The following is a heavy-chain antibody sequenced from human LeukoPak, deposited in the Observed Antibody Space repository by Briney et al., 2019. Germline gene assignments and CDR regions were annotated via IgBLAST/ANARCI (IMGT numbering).Heavy chain of an antibody. CDR2: IFHSGTT. CDR3: AASGYSYGLQKY. Sequence: SETLSLTCAVSGYSISSGYYWGWIRQPPGKGLEWIRSIFHSGTTYYNPSLQSRVTISVDTSKNQFSLELSSVTAADTAVYYCAASGYSYGLQKYWGQGTLVTVSS. CDR1: GYSISSGYY. D-gene: IGHD5-18*01. J-gene: IGHJ4*02. V-gene: IGHV4-38-2*01.